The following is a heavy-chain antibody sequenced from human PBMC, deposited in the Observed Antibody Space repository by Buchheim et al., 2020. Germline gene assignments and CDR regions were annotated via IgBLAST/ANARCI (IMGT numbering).Heavy chain of an antibody. CDR3: ARAYSSWYGDYYYGMDV. V-gene: IGHV4-39*01. CDR2: IYYSGST. Sequence: QLQLQESGPGLVKPSETLSLTCTVSGGSISSSSYYWGWIRQPPGKGLERIGSIYYSGSTYYNPSLKSRVTISVDTSKNQFSLKLSSVTAADTAVYYCARAYSSWYGDYYYGMDVWGQGTT. J-gene: IGHJ6*02. D-gene: IGHD6-13*01. CDR1: GGSISSSSYY.